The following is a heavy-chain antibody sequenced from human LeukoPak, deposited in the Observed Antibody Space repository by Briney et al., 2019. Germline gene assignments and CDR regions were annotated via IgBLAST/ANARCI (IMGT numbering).Heavy chain of an antibody. CDR2: IYYSGST. CDR3: ARWGYLLLRQYYFDY. Sequence: PSETLSLTCTVSGGSISSSSYYWGCIRQPPGKGLECIGSIYYSGSTYYNPSLKSRVTISVDTSKNQFSLKLSSVTAADTAVYYCARWGYLLLRQYYFDYWGQGTLVTVSS. V-gene: IGHV4-39*07. J-gene: IGHJ4*02. D-gene: IGHD3-16*01. CDR1: GGSISSSSYY.